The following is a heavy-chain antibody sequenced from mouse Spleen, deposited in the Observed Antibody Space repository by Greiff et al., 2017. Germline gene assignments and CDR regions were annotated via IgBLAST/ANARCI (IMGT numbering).Heavy chain of an antibody. V-gene: IGHV14-4*02. J-gene: IGHJ1*01. CDR1: GFNIKDYY. Sequence: EVKLVESGAELVRSGASVKLSCTASGFNIKDYYMHWVKQRPEQGLEWIGWIDPENGDTEYAPKFQGKATMTADTSSNTAYLQLSSLTSEDTAVYYCNARDYYGRWYFDVWGAGTTVTVSS. D-gene: IGHD1-1*01. CDR3: NARDYYGRWYFDV. CDR2: IDPENGDT.